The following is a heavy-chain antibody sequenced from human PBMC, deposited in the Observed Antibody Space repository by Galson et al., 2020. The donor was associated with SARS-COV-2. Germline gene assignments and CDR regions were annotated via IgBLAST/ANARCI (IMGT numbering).Heavy chain of an antibody. Sequence: SETLSLTCTVSGASVTGTTYYWNWIRQPAGKGLEWIGHIYSSGSANYNPSLKSRATISVDTSKSHFSLKLSSVTAADAAVYYCAGYDFWSASYSWGQGTLVTVSS. D-gene: IGHD3-3*01. CDR2: IYSSGSA. J-gene: IGHJ4*02. CDR1: GASVTGTTYY. V-gene: IGHV4-61*09. CDR3: AGYDFWSASYS.